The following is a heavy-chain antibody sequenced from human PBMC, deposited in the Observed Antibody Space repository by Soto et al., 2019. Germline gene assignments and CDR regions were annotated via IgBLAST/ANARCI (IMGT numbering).Heavy chain of an antibody. J-gene: IGHJ5*02. Sequence: SETLSLTCTVSGGSISSYYWSWIRQPPGKGLEWIGYIYYSGSTNYNPSLKSRVTISVDTSKNQFSLKLSSVTAADTAVYYCARDFSRYDFWSGYYLGWFDPWGQGTLVTVSS. D-gene: IGHD3-3*01. CDR3: ARDFSRYDFWSGYYLGWFDP. CDR2: IYYSGST. CDR1: GGSISSYY. V-gene: IGHV4-59*01.